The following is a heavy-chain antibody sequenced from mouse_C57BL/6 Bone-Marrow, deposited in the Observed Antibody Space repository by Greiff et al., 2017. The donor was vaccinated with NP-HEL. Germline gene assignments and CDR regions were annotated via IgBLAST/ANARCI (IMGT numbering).Heavy chain of an antibody. V-gene: IGHV5-6*01. D-gene: IGHD2-4*01. CDR1: GFTFSSYG. Sequence: EVKLVESGGDLVKPGGSLKLSCAASGFTFSSYGMSWVRQTPDKRLEWVATISSGGCYTYYPDSVKGRFTISRDNAKNTLYLQMSSLKSEDTAGYYCASPYDYDVAWFAYWGQGTLVTVSA. CDR3: ASPYDYDVAWFAY. J-gene: IGHJ3*01. CDR2: ISSGGCYT.